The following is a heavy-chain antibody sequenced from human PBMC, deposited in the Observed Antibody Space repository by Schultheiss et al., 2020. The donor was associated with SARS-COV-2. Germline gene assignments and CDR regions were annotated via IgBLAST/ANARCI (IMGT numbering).Heavy chain of an antibody. CDR3: AKNGDYGVYYYYGMDV. Sequence: GGSLRLSCAASGFTFSSYAMHWVRQAPGKGLEWVSAISGSGGSTYYADSVKGRFTISRDNSKNTLYLQMNSLRAEDTAVYYCAKNGDYGVYYYYGMDVWGQGTTVTVSS. CDR1: GFTFSSYA. D-gene: IGHD4-17*01. V-gene: IGHV3-23*01. CDR2: ISGSGGST. J-gene: IGHJ6*02.